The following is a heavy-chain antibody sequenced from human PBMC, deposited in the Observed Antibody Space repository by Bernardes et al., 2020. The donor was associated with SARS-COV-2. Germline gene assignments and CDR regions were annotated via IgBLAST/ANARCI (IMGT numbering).Heavy chain of an antibody. CDR1: GFTFDDYA. CDR3: ALGFWSGYYPVGGMDV. Sequence: GGSLRLSCAASGFTFDDYAMHWVRQAPGKGLEWVSGISWNSGSIGYADSVKGRFTISRDNAKNSLYLQMNSLRAEDTALYYCALGFWSGYYPVGGMDVWGQGTTVTVSS. D-gene: IGHD3-3*01. CDR2: ISWNSGSI. J-gene: IGHJ6*02. V-gene: IGHV3-9*01.